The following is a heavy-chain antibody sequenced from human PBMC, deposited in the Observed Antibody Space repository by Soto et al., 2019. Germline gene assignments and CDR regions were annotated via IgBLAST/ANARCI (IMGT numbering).Heavy chain of an antibody. CDR1: GFTFSTSG. Sequence: QVQLVESGGGVVQSGRSLRLSCAASGFTFSTSGMHWIRQAPGKGPEWVAMISHDGGATYYVDSVKGRFTISRDTDKNTLHLQMDSLRPEDTATYYCAKDWGSSGWYNWFDPWGQGTLVTVSS. CDR2: ISHDGGAT. V-gene: IGHV3-30*18. D-gene: IGHD6-13*01. CDR3: AKDWGSSGWYNWFDP. J-gene: IGHJ5*02.